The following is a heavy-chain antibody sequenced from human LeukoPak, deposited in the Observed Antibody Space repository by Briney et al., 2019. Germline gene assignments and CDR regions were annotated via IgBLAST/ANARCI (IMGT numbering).Heavy chain of an antibody. CDR2: INPNSGAT. D-gene: IGHD3-10*01. Sequence: ASVKVSCKTSGYMFTAYDLHWVRQAPGQGLEWMGWINPNSGATNYAQSSQGRVTMTRDTSINTAYMELTRLKPDDAALYYCAKDTGDYRSGSNYHPWGQGTLVTVSS. J-gene: IGHJ5*02. CDR3: AKDTGDYRSGSNYHP. V-gene: IGHV1-2*02. CDR1: GYMFTAYD.